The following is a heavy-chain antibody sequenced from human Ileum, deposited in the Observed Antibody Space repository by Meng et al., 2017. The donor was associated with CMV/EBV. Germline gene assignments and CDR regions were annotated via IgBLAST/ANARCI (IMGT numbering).Heavy chain of an antibody. D-gene: IGHD1-26*01. CDR2: ISGGDSST. Sequence: SGFTFSSYAMSWVRQAPGKGLEWVSSISGGDSSTYYTDSVKGRFTISRENSKKMLYLQMNSLRTEDTAVYYCAKDPSGSYPNWSDPWGQGTLVTVSS. J-gene: IGHJ5*02. V-gene: IGHV3-23*01. CDR1: GFTFSSYA. CDR3: AKDPSGSYPNWSDP.